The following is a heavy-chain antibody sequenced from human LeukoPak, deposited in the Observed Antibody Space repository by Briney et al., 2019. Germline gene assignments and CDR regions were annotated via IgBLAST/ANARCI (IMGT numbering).Heavy chain of an antibody. CDR1: GGSISSYY. CDR2: INHSGST. D-gene: IGHD6-25*01. Sequence: SETLSLTCTVSGGSISSYYWSWIRQPPGKGLEWIGEINHSGSTNYNPSLKSRVTISVDTSKNQFSLKLSSVTAADTAVYYCARGSAQGAFDIWGQGTMVTVSS. J-gene: IGHJ3*02. CDR3: ARGSAQGAFDI. V-gene: IGHV4-34*01.